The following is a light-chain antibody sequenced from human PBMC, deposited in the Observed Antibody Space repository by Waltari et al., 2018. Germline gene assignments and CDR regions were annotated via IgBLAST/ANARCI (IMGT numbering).Light chain of an antibody. J-gene: IGLJ3*02. CDR1: QLGHKF. V-gene: IGLV3-1*01. CDR3: QTWDGTTAV. Sequence: SYELTQPPSVSVSPGQTARIPCSGDQLGHKFASWYQQKPGQSPVVVIYEAKKRPSVLTERFSGSNSGNAATLTISGTQAVDEADYYCQTWDGTTAVFGGGTKLTVL. CDR2: EAK.